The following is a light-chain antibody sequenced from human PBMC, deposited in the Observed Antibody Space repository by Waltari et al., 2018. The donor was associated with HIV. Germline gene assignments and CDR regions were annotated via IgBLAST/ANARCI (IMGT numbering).Light chain of an antibody. J-gene: IGLJ3*02. CDR1: SSNIGSNT. CDR3: TAWDDGLSDPV. Sequence: QSVLTQPPSASGTPGQRVTISCSGSSSNIGSNTVNWYQQLPGTAPKLLIYSNNQRPSGVPDRFSASKSGTAASLAISGLQSEDEADYYCTAWDDGLSDPVFGGGTKLTVL. CDR2: SNN. V-gene: IGLV1-44*01.